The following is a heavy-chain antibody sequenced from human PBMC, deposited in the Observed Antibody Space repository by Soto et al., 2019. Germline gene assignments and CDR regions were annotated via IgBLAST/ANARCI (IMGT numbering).Heavy chain of an antibody. CDR1: GYTFTSYG. Sequence: ASVKVSCKASGYTFTSYGISWVRQAPGQGLEWMGWISAYNGNTNYAQKLEGRVTMTTDTATSTAYMELSSLRSEDTAVYYCARRALSHPSSPYYYDSSGHDPYHFDYRGQGTLLTVSS. D-gene: IGHD3-22*01. V-gene: IGHV1-18*01. J-gene: IGHJ4*02. CDR2: ISAYNGNT. CDR3: ARRALSHPSSPYYYDSSGHDPYHFDY.